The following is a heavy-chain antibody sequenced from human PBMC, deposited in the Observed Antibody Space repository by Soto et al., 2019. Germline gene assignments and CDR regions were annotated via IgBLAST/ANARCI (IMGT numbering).Heavy chain of an antibody. CDR3: ARGRDGYNYAFDI. Sequence: SETLSLTCTVSGGSISSYYWSWIRQPPGKGLEWIGYIYYSGSTNYNPSLKSRVTISVDTSKNQFSLKLSSVTAADTAVYYCARGRDGYNYAFDICGQGTMVTVSS. CDR2: IYYSGST. CDR1: GGSISSYY. V-gene: IGHV4-59*01. D-gene: IGHD5-12*01. J-gene: IGHJ3*02.